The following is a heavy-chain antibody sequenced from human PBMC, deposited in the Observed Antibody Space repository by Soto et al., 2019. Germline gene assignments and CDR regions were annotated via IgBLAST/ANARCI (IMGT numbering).Heavy chain of an antibody. V-gene: IGHV4-30-2*06. CDR2: TYQSGSA. J-gene: IGHJ6*02. CDR1: GGSISSGGYS. Sequence: SETLSLTCTVSGGSISSGGYSWTWIRQSPGKGLEWIGYTYQSGSAYYNPSLKSRVTISVDRFKNQFSLNLTSVTAADTAVYYCARDYYGMDVWGQGTTVTVSS. CDR3: ARDYYGMDV.